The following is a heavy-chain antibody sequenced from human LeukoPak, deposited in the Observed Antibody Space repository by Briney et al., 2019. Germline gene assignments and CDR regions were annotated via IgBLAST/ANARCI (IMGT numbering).Heavy chain of an antibody. J-gene: IGHJ5*02. CDR1: GHSISSGYY. D-gene: IGHD2-2*01. Sequence: SETLSLTCTVSGHSISSGYYWGWIRQPPGKGLEWIGSIYHSGSTYYNPSLKSRVTISVDTSKNQFSLKLSSVTAADTAVYYCAREEDCSSTSCRYLNWFDPWGQGTLVTVSS. V-gene: IGHV4-38-2*02. CDR3: AREEDCSSTSCRYLNWFDP. CDR2: IYHSGST.